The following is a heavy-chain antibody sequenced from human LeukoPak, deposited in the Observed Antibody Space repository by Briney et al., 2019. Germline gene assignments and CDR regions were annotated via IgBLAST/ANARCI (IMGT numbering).Heavy chain of an antibody. CDR1: GFTFSSYA. J-gene: IGHJ4*02. CDR3: ARDFYYYDSSGLPGY. D-gene: IGHD3-22*01. V-gene: IGHV3-30*04. Sequence: PGGSLRLSCAASGFTFSSYAMHWVRQAPGKGLEWVAVISYDGSNKYYADSVKGRFTISRDNSKNTLYLQMNSLRAEDTAVYYCARDFYYYDSSGLPGYWGQGTLVTVSS. CDR2: ISYDGSNK.